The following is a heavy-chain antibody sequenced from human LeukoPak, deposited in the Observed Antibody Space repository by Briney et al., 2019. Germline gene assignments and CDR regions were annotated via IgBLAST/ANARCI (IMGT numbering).Heavy chain of an antibody. CDR1: GYTFTSYY. D-gene: IGHD3-10*01. CDR2: INPSGGST. V-gene: IGHV1-46*01. Sequence: ASVKVSCKASGYTFTSYYMHWVRQAPGQGLEWMGIINPSGGSTSYAQKFQGRVTMTTDTSTSTAYMELRSLRSDGTAVYYCARTVYYYGSRSYHYYYMDVWGKGTTVTISS. J-gene: IGHJ6*03. CDR3: ARTVYYYGSRSYHYYYMDV.